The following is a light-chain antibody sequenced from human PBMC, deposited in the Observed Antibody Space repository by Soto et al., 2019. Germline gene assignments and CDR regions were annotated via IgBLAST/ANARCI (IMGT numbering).Light chain of an antibody. J-gene: IGLJ1*01. V-gene: IGLV2-23*02. CDR1: SSDVGSSNL. CDR3: CSYGGSSTHV. CDR2: EVS. Sequence: QSALTQPASVSGSPGQSITFSCTGTSSDVGSSNLVSWYQQHPGKAPKLLIYEVSKRPSGVSNRFSGSKSGNTASLTISGLQAEDEADYYCCSYGGSSTHVFGTGTKLTVL.